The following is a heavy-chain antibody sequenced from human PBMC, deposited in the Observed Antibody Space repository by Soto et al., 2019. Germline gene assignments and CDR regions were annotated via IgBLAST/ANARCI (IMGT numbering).Heavy chain of an antibody. Sequence: QVQLVQSGAEVKKPGASVKVSCKASGYTFTSYDINWVRQATGQGLEWMGWMNPNSGNTGYAQKFQGRVTMTRNTSISTAYMELSSLRSEDKAVYYCARGRSYDYMWGSYRASDAFDIWGQGTMVTVSS. D-gene: IGHD3-16*02. V-gene: IGHV1-8*01. J-gene: IGHJ3*02. CDR2: MNPNSGNT. CDR3: ARGRSYDYMWGSYRASDAFDI. CDR1: GYTFTSYD.